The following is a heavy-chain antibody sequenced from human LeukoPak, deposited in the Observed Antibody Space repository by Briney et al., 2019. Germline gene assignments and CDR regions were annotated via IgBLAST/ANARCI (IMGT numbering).Heavy chain of an antibody. D-gene: IGHD6-19*01. V-gene: IGHV4-59*01. CDR3: ARGWSSSWYRNDY. J-gene: IGHJ4*02. CDR1: RGSISRYY. CDR2: IYYSGST. Sequence: PSWTLSLTLTFSRGSISRYYWSWIRQPPARGLEWIGYIYYSGSTTYSPSLTSRVTISVDPSKNQFSLKLSSVTAADTAVYYCARGWSSSWYRNDYWGQGTLVTVSS.